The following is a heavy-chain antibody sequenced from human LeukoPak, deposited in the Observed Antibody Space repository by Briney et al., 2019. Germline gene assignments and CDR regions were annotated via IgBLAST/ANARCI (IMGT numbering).Heavy chain of an antibody. D-gene: IGHD4-17*01. CDR2: INHSGST. Sequence: PSETLSLTCTVSGGSISSSSYYWSWIRQPPGKGLEWIGEINHSGSTNYNPSLKSQVTISVDTTKNQFSLKLSSVTAADTAVYYCASPVTTVTTSSGAFDIWGQGTMVTVSS. CDR1: GGSISSSSYY. J-gene: IGHJ3*02. V-gene: IGHV4-39*07. CDR3: ASPVTTVTTSSGAFDI.